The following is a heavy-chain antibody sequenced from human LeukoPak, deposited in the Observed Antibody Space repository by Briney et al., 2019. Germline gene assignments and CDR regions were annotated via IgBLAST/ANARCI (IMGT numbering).Heavy chain of an antibody. CDR1: GFIFSNYW. CDR3: ARWENYDLYYYMDV. CDR2: INPDGSEK. D-gene: IGHD3-3*01. J-gene: IGHJ6*03. Sequence: GGSLRLSCAASGFIFSNYWMSWVRQAPGKGLEWVANINPDGSEKYFVDSVEGRFTISRDNAKNSVYLQMNSLRAEDTAVYYCARWENYDLYYYMDVWGKGTTVTVSS. V-gene: IGHV3-7*01.